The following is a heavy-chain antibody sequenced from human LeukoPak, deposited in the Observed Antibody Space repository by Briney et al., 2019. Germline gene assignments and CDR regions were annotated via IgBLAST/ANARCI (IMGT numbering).Heavy chain of an antibody. Sequence: PSETLSLSCTVSGDSISSYYWSWIRQPPGKGLEWIGYIYYTGTTNYNPSLKSRLTISVDTSKSQFSLMLSSVTAADTAVYYCARRLTTGTNDYWGQGTLVTVSS. J-gene: IGHJ4*02. CDR1: GDSISSYY. D-gene: IGHD1-7*01. V-gene: IGHV4-59*08. CDR3: ARRLTTGTNDY. CDR2: IYYTGTT.